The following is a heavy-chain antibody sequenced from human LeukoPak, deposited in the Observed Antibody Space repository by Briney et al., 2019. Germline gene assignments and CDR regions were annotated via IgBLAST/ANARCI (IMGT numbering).Heavy chain of an antibody. D-gene: IGHD3-10*01. J-gene: IGHJ5*01. CDR1: GYTFIDYN. V-gene: IGHV1-8*02. Sequence: ASVKVSCKASGYTFIDYNMHWVRQATGQGLEWMGWMNPNSGNTGYAQKFQGRVTMTRNTSISTAYMELSSLRSEDTAVYYCARVVKRGTYYYGSGSYFRFDHWGQGTLVTVSS. CDR2: MNPNSGNT. CDR3: ARVVKRGTYYYGSGSYFRFDH.